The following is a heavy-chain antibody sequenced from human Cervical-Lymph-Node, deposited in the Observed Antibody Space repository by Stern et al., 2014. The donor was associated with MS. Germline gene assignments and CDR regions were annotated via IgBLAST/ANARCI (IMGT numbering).Heavy chain of an antibody. CDR2: ISDSGHTI. J-gene: IGHJ6*02. CDR3: ARERVTRDYYYGMDV. D-gene: IGHD4-11*01. Sequence: QVQLVQSGGGLVKPGGSLRLSCAASGFTFSRYYMNWIRQAPGKGLERVSYISDSGHTIYYADSVKGRFSISRDNARNSLYLQMNSLRAEDTAVYYCARERVTRDYYYGMDVWGQGTTVTVSS. V-gene: IGHV3-11*01. CDR1: GFTFSRYY.